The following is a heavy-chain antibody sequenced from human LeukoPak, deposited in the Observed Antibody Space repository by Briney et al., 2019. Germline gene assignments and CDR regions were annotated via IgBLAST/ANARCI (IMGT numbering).Heavy chain of an antibody. CDR2: IKPDGSEK. CDR3: AREVGGY. Sequence: GGSLRLSCAASGFTFSDYWMAWVRQAPGKGLEWVASIKPDGSEKYYVDSVKGRFTISRDNAKNSLYLQMDSLRGEDTAVYYCAREVGGYWGQGTLVTVSS. D-gene: IGHD2-15*01. J-gene: IGHJ4*02. V-gene: IGHV3-7*01. CDR1: GFTFSDYW.